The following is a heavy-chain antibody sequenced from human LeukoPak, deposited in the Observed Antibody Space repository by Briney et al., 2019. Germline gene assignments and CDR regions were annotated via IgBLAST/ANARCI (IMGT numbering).Heavy chain of an antibody. Sequence: SETQSLTCDVSGGSLTSTNWWTWVRQPPGKGLEWIGEVHLDGRTNYNPSLKSRLIMSGDLPENHISLKLPSVTAADTAVYYCARHVDYSRNYYYYGMDVWGQGTTVTVSS. CDR1: GGSLTSTNW. CDR2: VHLDGRT. CDR3: ARHVDYSRNYYYYGMDV. J-gene: IGHJ6*02. D-gene: IGHD4-11*01. V-gene: IGHV4-4*02.